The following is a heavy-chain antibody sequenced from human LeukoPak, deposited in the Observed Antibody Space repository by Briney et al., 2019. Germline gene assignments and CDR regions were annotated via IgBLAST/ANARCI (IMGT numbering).Heavy chain of an antibody. Sequence: SETLSLTCTVSGGSISSCSYYWSWIRQPAGKGLEWVGRTYTSGSTIYNPSLESRVTISLDTSKNQFSLKLSSVTAADTAVYYCARDSSLSGWFDPWGQGTLVTVSS. D-gene: IGHD3-10*01. V-gene: IGHV4-61*02. CDR1: GGSISSCSYY. CDR3: ARDSSLSGWFDP. J-gene: IGHJ5*02. CDR2: TYTSGST.